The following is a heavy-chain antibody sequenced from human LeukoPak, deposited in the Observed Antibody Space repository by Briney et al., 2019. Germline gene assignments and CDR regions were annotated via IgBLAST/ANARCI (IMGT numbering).Heavy chain of an antibody. J-gene: IGHJ5*02. CDR3: ASGYGSGWFDA. V-gene: IGHV4-31*03. D-gene: IGHD5-18*01. CDR2: IVDSERI. CDR1: GASVSSGRYY. Sequence: SLTLSLTCTVSGASVSSGRYYWSWIRQHPGKGLEWIAYIVDSERIYYNPSLKSRLILSLDTSENQFSLNLSSMTAADTAVYFCASGYGSGWFDAWGQGTLVAVSS.